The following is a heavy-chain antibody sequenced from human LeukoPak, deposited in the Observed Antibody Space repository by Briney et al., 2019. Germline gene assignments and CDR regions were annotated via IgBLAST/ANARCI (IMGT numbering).Heavy chain of an antibody. CDR1: GFTCSSYW. CDR3: ARDLGFGELTDYFDY. D-gene: IGHD3-10*01. Sequence: GSQRLSCAASGFTCSSYWMSWVRQAPGKGLEWVAVISYDGSNKYYADSVKGRFTISRDNSKNTLYLQMNSLRAEDTAVYYCARDLGFGELTDYFDYWGQGTLVTVSS. CDR2: ISYDGSNK. J-gene: IGHJ4*02. V-gene: IGHV3-30-3*01.